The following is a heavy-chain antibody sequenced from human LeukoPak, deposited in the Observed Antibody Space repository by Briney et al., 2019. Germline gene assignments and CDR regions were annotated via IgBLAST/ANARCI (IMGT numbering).Heavy chain of an antibody. Sequence: GGSLRLSCAASGFTFSSYSMNWVRQSPGKGLEWVSSIRSSSSYIYYADSVKGRFTISRDNAKNSLYLQMNSLRAEDTAVYYCASLNSRYYYGSGDYYYYMDVWGKGTTVTVSS. CDR2: IRSSSSYI. J-gene: IGHJ6*03. CDR3: ASLNSRYYYGSGDYYYYMDV. CDR1: GFTFSSYS. V-gene: IGHV3-21*01. D-gene: IGHD3-10*01.